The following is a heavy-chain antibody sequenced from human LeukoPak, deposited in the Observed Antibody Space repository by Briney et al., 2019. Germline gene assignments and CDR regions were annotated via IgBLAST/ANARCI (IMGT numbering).Heavy chain of an antibody. Sequence: HGESLKISCKGSGYSFTSYWIGWVRQMPGKGLEWRGIIYPGDSDTRYSPSFHSQVTISADKSIRTAYLRGSSLKCSATARYYATRCCVRRYSGYEAFAYWGQRTLVTVSS. V-gene: IGHV5-51*01. CDR3: TRCCVRRYSGYEAFAY. CDR2: IYPGDSDT. D-gene: IGHD5-12*01. J-gene: IGHJ4*02. CDR1: GYSFTSYW.